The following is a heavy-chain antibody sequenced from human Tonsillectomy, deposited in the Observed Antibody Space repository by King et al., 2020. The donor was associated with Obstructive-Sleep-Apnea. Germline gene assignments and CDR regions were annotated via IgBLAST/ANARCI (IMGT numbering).Heavy chain of an antibody. V-gene: IGHV4-39*01. Sequence: QLQESGPGLVKPSETLSLTCTVSGGSISSSSYYWGWIRQPPGKGLEWIGSIYYSGSTYYNPSLKSRVTISVDTSKNQFSLKLSSVTAADTAVYYCAGGDCSGGSCYRGGYYFDYWGQGTLVTVSS. D-gene: IGHD2-15*01. CDR2: IYYSGST. J-gene: IGHJ4*02. CDR1: GGSISSSSYY. CDR3: AGGDCSGGSCYRGGYYFDY.